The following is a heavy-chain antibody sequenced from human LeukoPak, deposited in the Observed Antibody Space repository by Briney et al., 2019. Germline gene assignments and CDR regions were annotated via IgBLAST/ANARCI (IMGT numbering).Heavy chain of an antibody. CDR1: GFTFSSYD. CDR2: INSDGSST. Sequence: GRSLRLSCAASGFTFSSYDMHWVRQAPGKGLVWVSHINSDGSSTTYADSVKGRFTISSDNAKNTLYLQMNTLRVEDTAVYYCANYGGNSPFWGQGTLVTVSS. V-gene: IGHV3-74*01. D-gene: IGHD4-23*01. J-gene: IGHJ4*02. CDR3: ANYGGNSPF.